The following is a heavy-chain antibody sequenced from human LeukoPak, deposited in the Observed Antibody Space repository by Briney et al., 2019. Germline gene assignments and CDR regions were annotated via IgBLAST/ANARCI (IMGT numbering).Heavy chain of an antibody. Sequence: GGSLRLSCAASGFIFSTYALHWVRQAPGKGLEWMAVISYNGINEYYADSVKGRFTISRDNSKSTLLLQMNSLRAEDTAVYYCAKVRWDNSGWYYLDSWGQGTLVTVSS. CDR2: ISYNGINE. V-gene: IGHV3-30*18. D-gene: IGHD6-19*01. CDR3: AKVRWDNSGWYYLDS. CDR1: GFIFSTYA. J-gene: IGHJ4*02.